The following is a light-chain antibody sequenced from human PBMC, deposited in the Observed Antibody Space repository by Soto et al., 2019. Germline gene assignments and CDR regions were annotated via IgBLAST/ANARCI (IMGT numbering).Light chain of an antibody. CDR2: DTS. V-gene: IGLV7-46*01. J-gene: IGLJ2*01. Sequence: QAVVTQEPSLTVSPGGTVILTCGSSTGAVTSGHYPYWFQQKPGQAPRTLIYDTSNKHSWTPARFSGFLLGGKAALTLSGAQPEDEAEYYCLLCYTGAREVVFGGGTKLTVL. CDR3: LLCYTGAREVV. CDR1: TGAVTSGHY.